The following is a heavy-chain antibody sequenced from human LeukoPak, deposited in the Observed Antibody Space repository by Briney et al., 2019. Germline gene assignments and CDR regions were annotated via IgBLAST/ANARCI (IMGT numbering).Heavy chain of an antibody. CDR3: AKGTGYISGSFDY. V-gene: IGHV3-23*01. D-gene: IGHD6-19*01. CDR1: GFTFSSYA. Sequence: GGSLRLSCAASGFTFSSYAMGWVRQAPGKGLEWVSAISGSGGSTYYADSVKGRFTISRDNSKNTLYLQMNSLRAEDTAVYYCAKGTGYISGSFDYWGQGTLVTVSS. CDR2: ISGSGGST. J-gene: IGHJ4*02.